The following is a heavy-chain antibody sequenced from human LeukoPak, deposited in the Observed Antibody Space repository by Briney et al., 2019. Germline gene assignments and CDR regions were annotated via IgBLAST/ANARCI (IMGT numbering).Heavy chain of an antibody. CDR3: ARGTAVGYGEVGDH. CDR1: GGSIESYY. CDR2: ISASGSA. J-gene: IGHJ4*02. V-gene: IGHV4-4*07. D-gene: IGHD6-13*01. Sequence: PSETLSLTCTVSGGSIESYYWSWIRQPAGKGLEWIGRISASGSANYNPSLRSRVTMSVDTSRNQVSLKVNSVTAADTAMYYCARGTAVGYGEVGDHWGQGTLVTVSS.